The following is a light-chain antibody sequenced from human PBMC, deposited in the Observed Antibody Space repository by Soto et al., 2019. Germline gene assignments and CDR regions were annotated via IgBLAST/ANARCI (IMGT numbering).Light chain of an antibody. J-gene: IGLJ2*01. CDR3: SSYAGAVV. V-gene: IGLV2-23*01. Sequence: QSVLTQPASVSGSPGQSITISCTGTSSDVGSYNLVSWYQHHPGKAPKLMIYEGSNRPSGVSNRFSGSKSGNTASLTISGLQDEDEADYYCSSYAGAVVFGGGTKLTVL. CDR2: EGS. CDR1: SSDVGSYNL.